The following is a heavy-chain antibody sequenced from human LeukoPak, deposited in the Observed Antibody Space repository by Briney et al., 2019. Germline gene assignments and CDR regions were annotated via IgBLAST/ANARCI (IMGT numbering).Heavy chain of an antibody. V-gene: IGHV3-7*01. CDR2: IQQHGSET. Sequence: GGSLRLSCEGSGFTFSNYWMSWVRQAPGKGLEWVANIQQHGSETYYGDSVKGRFTISRDNAKNSLYLQMNSLRAEDTAVYYCASNWRIDAFDIWAKGQWSPSLQ. CDR1: GFTFSNYW. J-gene: IGHJ3*02. D-gene: IGHD3-3*01. CDR3: ASNWRIDAFDI.